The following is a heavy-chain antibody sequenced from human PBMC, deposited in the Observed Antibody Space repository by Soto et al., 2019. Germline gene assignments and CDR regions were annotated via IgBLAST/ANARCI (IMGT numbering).Heavy chain of an antibody. D-gene: IGHD2-21*02. Sequence: EVQLWESGRGLVQPGGSLRLSCAASGFTFSSSAMSWVRQAPGKGLEWVSSISNSGGSTYYADSVKGRFTISRDNSKNTLYLQMNSLQAEDTAVYYCAKGCGGDCYSGVQYWGQGTLVTVSS. CDR1: GFTFSSSA. V-gene: IGHV3-23*01. CDR2: ISNSGGST. CDR3: AKGCGGDCYSGVQY. J-gene: IGHJ4*02.